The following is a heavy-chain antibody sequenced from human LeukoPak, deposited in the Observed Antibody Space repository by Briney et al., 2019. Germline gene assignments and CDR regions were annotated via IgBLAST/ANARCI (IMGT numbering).Heavy chain of an antibody. D-gene: IGHD5/OR15-5a*01. CDR1: VGSLSRFY. CDR3: ARDKGLPQAFDI. V-gene: IGHV4-59*01. Sequence: SETLSLTCTLSVGSLSRFYWSWIPQPPGKGLEYLGYISYSGTTSYNPSLKSRVTISVDTSKNQFSLKLTSVTAADTAVYYCARDKGLPQAFDIWGQGTMVTVSS. J-gene: IGHJ3*02. CDR2: ISYSGTT.